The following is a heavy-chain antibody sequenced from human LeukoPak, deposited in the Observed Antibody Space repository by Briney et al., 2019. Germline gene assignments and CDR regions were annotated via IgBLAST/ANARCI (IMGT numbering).Heavy chain of an antibody. CDR2: IYYSGST. CDR3: ARFDVDTAMVDAFDI. Sequence: SETLSLTCAVSGYSISSGYYWGWIRQPPGKGLEWIGSIYYSGSTYYNPSLKSRVTISVDTSKNQFSLKLSSVTAADTAVYYCARFDVDTAMVDAFDIWGQSTMVTVSS. J-gene: IGHJ3*02. D-gene: IGHD5-18*01. CDR1: GYSISSGYY. V-gene: IGHV4-38-2*01.